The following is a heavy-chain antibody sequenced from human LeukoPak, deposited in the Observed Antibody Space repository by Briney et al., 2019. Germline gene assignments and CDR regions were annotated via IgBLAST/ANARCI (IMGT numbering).Heavy chain of an antibody. CDR3: AVRVGTAAGTDF. CDR2: ISSSGNTI. Sequence: PGGSLRLSCAASGFTFSYYELHWVRQAPGKGLEWVSYISSSGNTIYYADSVKGRLTISRDNAKNSPYLQMNSLRAEDTAVYYCAVRVGTAAGTDFWGQGTLVTVSS. J-gene: IGHJ4*02. V-gene: IGHV3-48*03. D-gene: IGHD6-13*01. CDR1: GFTFSYYE.